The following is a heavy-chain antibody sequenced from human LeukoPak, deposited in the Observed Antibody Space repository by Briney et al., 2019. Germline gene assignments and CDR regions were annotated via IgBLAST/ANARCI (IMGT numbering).Heavy chain of an antibody. D-gene: IGHD3-10*01. CDR1: GFTFSSYA. V-gene: IGHV3-30-3*01. CDR3: ARDESGDY. J-gene: IGHJ4*02. Sequence: SGGSLRLSCAASGFTFSSYAMHWVRQAPGKGLEWVAVISYDGSNKYYADSVKGRFTISRDNSKNTLYLQMNSLRAEDTAVYYCARDESGDYWGQGTLVTVSS. CDR2: ISYDGSNK.